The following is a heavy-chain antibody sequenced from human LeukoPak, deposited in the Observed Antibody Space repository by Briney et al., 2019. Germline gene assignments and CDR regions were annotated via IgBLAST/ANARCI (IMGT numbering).Heavy chain of an antibody. V-gene: IGHV1-18*01. J-gene: IGHJ4*02. Sequence: GASVTVSCKASGYTFTSYGISWVRQAPGQGLAWMGWISAYNGNTNYAQKLQGRVTMTTDTSTSTAYMELRSLRSDDTAVYYCARGSYCGGDCYSYYFDYWGQGTLVTVSS. CDR3: ARGSYCGGDCYSYYFDY. CDR1: GYTFTSYG. D-gene: IGHD2-21*02. CDR2: ISAYNGNT.